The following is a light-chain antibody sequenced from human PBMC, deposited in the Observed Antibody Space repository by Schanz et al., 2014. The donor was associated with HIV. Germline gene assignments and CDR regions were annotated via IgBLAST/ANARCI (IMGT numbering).Light chain of an antibody. V-gene: IGKV3-20*01. CDR2: ATS. CDR3: QQHGGSPET. J-gene: IGKJ1*01. Sequence: ETVLTQSPGSLSLSPGERATLSCRTSQSVGGSQLAWYQHKRGQAPRLLIYATSFRATGVPDRFSGYGSGTDFILTISRLEPEDFAVYYCQQHGGSPETFGQGTKVEFK. CDR1: QSVGGSQ.